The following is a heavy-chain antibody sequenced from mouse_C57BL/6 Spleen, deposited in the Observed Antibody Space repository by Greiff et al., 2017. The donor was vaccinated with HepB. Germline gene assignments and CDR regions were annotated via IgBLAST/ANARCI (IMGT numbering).Heavy chain of an antibody. CDR1: GFTFSSYA. V-gene: IGHV5-9-1*02. Sequence: EVQRVESGEGLVKPGGSLKLSCAASGFTFSSYAMSWVRQTPEKRLEWVAYISSGGDYIYYADTVKGRFTISRDNARNTLYLQMSSLKSEDTAMYYCTKVLDYYGDAWFAYWGQGTLVTVSA. CDR3: TKVLDYYGDAWFAY. CDR2: ISSGGDYI. D-gene: IGHD1-1*01. J-gene: IGHJ3*01.